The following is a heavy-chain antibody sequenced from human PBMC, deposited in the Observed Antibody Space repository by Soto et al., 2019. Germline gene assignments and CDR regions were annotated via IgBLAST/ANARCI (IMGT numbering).Heavy chain of an antibody. CDR3: ARVRRYYDFWSGRDAFDI. CDR2: INHSGST. D-gene: IGHD3-3*01. J-gene: IGHJ3*02. CDR1: GGSFSGYY. V-gene: IGHV4-34*01. Sequence: SETLSLTCAVYGGSFSGYYWIWIRQPPGKGLEWIGEINHSGSTNYNPSLKSRVTISVDTSKNQFSLKLSSVTAADTAVYYCARVRRYYDFWSGRDAFDIWGQGTMVTVSS.